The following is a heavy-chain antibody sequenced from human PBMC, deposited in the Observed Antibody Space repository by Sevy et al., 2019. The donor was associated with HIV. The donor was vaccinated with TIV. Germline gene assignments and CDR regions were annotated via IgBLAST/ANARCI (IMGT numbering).Heavy chain of an antibody. V-gene: IGHV4-30-2*01. CDR2: SFHSGHT. Sequence: SETLSLTCAVSGGSISSGVYSWNWIRQPPGKGLEWIGYSFHSGHTYYNPSLKSRLTISLDMSKNQFSLKMNSVTAADTAVYYCARDGGTLTTPGAFDFWGQGTMVTVSS. CDR3: ARDGGTLTTPGAFDF. D-gene: IGHD4-17*01. CDR1: GGSISSGVYS. J-gene: IGHJ3*01.